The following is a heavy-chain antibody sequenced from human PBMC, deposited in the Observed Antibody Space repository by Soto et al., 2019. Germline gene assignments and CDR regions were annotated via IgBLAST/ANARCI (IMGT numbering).Heavy chain of an antibody. Sequence: ASVKVSCKASGYTFTSYGISWVRQAPVQGLEWMGWISAYNGNTNYAQKLQGRVTMTTDTSTSTVYMELSSLRSEDTALYYCARDLSIAARPAWFDPWGQGTLVTVSS. J-gene: IGHJ5*02. D-gene: IGHD6-6*01. CDR2: ISAYNGNT. CDR3: ARDLSIAARPAWFDP. V-gene: IGHV1-18*01. CDR1: GYTFTSYG.